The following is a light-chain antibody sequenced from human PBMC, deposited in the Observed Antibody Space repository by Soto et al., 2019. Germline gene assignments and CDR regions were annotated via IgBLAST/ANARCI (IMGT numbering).Light chain of an antibody. CDR1: SGDVGTYNL. J-gene: IGLJ2*01. Sequence: QSALTQPASVSGSPGQSITISCTGNSGDVGTYNLVSWYQQHPGRAPKLIIFEVNKRPSGVSNRLSGSKSGNTASLAISGLQADDEADYHCCSYAGRSNVVCGGGTQLTVL. CDR2: EVN. V-gene: IGLV2-23*02. CDR3: CSYAGRSNVV.